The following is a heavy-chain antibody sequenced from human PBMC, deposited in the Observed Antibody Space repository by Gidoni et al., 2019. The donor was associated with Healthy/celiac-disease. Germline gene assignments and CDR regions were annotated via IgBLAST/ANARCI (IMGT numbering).Heavy chain of an antibody. V-gene: IGHV3-23*01. J-gene: IGHJ6*02. D-gene: IGHD5-18*01. CDR1: GFYFRRYA. CDR2: IGGRGGST. Sequence: EVQLLESGGGLVQPGGSLSLSCAACGFYFRRYALRWVRQAPGKGVGWVSAIGGRGGSTYYADSVKGRFTISRDNSKNTLYLQMNSLRAEDTAVYYCAKARIPNGYSYGSTYYYYGMDVWGQGTTVTVSS. CDR3: AKARIPNGYSYGSTYYYYGMDV.